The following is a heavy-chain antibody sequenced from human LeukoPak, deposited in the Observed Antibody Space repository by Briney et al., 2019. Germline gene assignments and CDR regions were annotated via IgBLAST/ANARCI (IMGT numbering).Heavy chain of an antibody. J-gene: IGHJ4*02. Sequence: KTSETLSLTCTVSRGSISSSSYYWGWIRQPPGKGLDWIGSISYSGSTYFNPSLKSRVTISVDTSKNQFSLKLSSVTAADTAVYFCARHGASLTTFFYWGQGSLVTVSS. V-gene: IGHV4-39*01. D-gene: IGHD4-17*01. CDR2: ISYSGST. CDR3: ARHGASLTTFFY. CDR1: RGSISSSSYY.